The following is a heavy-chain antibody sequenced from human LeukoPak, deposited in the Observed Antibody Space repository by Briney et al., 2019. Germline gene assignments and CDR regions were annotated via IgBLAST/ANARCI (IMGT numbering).Heavy chain of an antibody. V-gene: IGHV4-38-2*02. J-gene: IGHJ5*02. D-gene: IGHD6-13*01. CDR1: GYSISSGYY. CDR2: IYHSGST. CDR3: ARNDRYSSSWYWFDP. Sequence: SETLSLTCTVFGYSISSGYYWGWIRQPPGKGLEWIGSIYHSGSTNYNPPLKSRVTISVDKSKNQFSLKLSSVTAADTAVYYCARNDRYSSSWYWFDPWGQGTLVTVSS.